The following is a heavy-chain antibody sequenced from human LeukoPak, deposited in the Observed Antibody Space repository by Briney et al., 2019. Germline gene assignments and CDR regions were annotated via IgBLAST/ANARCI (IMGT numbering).Heavy chain of an antibody. V-gene: IGHV3-49*04. Sequence: GGSLRLSCTASGFTFGDYAMSWVRQAPGQGLEWVGFIRSKAYGGTTEYAASVKGRFTIARDVSKSIAYLQMISLQTKDTAVYYFTRPVAAFGSGSYYNVVPYWCQGTLVTVSS. J-gene: IGHJ4*02. CDR2: IRSKAYGGTT. CDR1: GFTFGDYA. D-gene: IGHD3-10*01. CDR3: TRPVAAFGSGSYYNVVPY.